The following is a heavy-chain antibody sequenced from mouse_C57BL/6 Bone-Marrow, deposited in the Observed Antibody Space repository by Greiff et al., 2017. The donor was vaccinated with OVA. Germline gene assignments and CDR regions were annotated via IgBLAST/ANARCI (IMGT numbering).Heavy chain of an antibody. CDR2: IYPGGGAP. Sequence: VKLVESGAELVKPGASVKISCKASGYAFSSYWMNWVKPRPGKGLEWIGQIYPGGGAPTSNGKFKGKATLTADKSSSTAYMQLSSLTSEDSAVYFCARWGDGSSSYWDFDVWGTGTTVTVSS. D-gene: IGHD1-1*01. CDR3: ARWGDGSSSYWDFDV. CDR1: GYAFSSYW. V-gene: IGHV1-80*01. J-gene: IGHJ1*03.